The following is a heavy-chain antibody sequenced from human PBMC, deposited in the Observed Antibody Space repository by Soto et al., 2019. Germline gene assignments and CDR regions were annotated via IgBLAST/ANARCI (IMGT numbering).Heavy chain of an antibody. CDR3: AKDIFGSASSSSNFDY. J-gene: IGHJ4*02. D-gene: IGHD6-6*01. V-gene: IGHV3-9*01. CDR2: ISWNSGSI. CDR1: GFTFDDYA. Sequence: GGCLRLSCAASGFTFDDYAMHWVRQAPGKGLEWVSGISWNSGSIGYADSVKGRFTISRDNAKNSLYLQMNSLRAEDTALYYCAKDIFGSASSSSNFDYWGQGTLVTVSS.